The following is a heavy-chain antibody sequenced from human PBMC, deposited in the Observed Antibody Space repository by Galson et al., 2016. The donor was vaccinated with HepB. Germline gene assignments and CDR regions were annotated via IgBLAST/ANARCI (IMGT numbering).Heavy chain of an antibody. J-gene: IGHJ4*02. V-gene: IGHV5-51*01. D-gene: IGHD2-2*01. CDR3: ARTRYCSSTTCPTPHLLFDY. CDR2: IYPGDSDT. CDR1: GYSFTSYW. Sequence: QSGAEVKKPGESLKISCKGSGYSFTSYWTGWVRQMPGKGLEWMGIIYPGDSDTRYSPSFQGQVTISADKSISTAYLQWSSLKASDTAMYYCARTRYCSSTTCPTPHLLFDYWGQGTLVTVSS.